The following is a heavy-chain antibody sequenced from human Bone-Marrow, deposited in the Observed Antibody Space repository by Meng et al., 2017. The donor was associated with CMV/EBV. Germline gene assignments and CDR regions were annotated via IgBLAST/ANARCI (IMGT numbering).Heavy chain of an antibody. CDR2: IYYSGTT. V-gene: IGHV4-39*07. J-gene: IGHJ4*02. CDR3: ARDSARIQTGTDY. Sequence: SGGSMRISDYYWAWIRQPPGRGLEWIGSIYYSGTTYYNPSLKSRAIISVDTSKNQFSLRLSSVTAADTAVYYCARDSARIQTGTDYWGQGTLVTVSS. CDR1: GGSMRISDYY. D-gene: IGHD3-9*01.